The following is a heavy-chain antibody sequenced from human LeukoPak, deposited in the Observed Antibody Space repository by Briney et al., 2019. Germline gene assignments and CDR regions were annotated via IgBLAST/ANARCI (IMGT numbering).Heavy chain of an antibody. CDR3: AKIYIGGAYGDQYCFDY. Sequence: SETLSLTCTVSLDSTTSNFWSWVRQPPGKGLEWIGEIHRSGSPNYNPSLQSRVTISIDRSRNQIALELSSVTAADTAVYCCAKIYIGGAYGDQYCFDYWGQGTLVTVSS. CDR1: LDSTTSNF. D-gene: IGHD4-17*01. V-gene: IGHV4-4*01. CDR2: IHRSGSP. J-gene: IGHJ4*02.